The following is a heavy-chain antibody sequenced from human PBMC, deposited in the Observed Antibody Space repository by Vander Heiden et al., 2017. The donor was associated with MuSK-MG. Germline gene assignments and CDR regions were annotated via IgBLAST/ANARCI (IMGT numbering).Heavy chain of an antibody. CDR3: ARDLGVVTAILGY. J-gene: IGHJ4*02. CDR1: GFPFSSYG. CDR2: IWYDGSNK. Sequence: QVQLVESGGGVVQPGRSLRLSCAASGFPFSSYGMHWVRQAPGKGLEWVAVIWYDGSNKYYADSVKGRFTISRDNSKNTLYLQMNSLRAEDTAVYYCARDLGVVTAILGYWGQGTLVTVSS. D-gene: IGHD2-21*02. V-gene: IGHV3-33*01.